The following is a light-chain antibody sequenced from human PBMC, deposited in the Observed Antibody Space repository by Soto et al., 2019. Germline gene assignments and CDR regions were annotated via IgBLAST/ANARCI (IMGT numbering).Light chain of an antibody. J-gene: IGKJ5*01. CDR2: GAS. CDR3: QQYGSSPIT. V-gene: IGKV3-20*01. Sequence: EILLTQSPGTLSLSRWEIARLCGSASQSVSNNYLAWYQQKPGQAPRLLIYGASSRATGIPDRFSGSGSGTDFTLTISRLEPEDFAVYYCQQYGSSPITFGQGTRLEIK. CDR1: QSVSNNY.